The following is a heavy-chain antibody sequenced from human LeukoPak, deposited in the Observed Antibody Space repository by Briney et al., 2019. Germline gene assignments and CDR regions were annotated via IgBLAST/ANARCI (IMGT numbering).Heavy chain of an antibody. D-gene: IGHD2/OR15-2a*01. CDR3: AKSECGSDGCKLLNY. Sequence: GGSLRLSCAASGFTFSSYAMSWVRQAPGKGLEWVSAISGSGGSTYYADSVKGRFTISRDNSKNTLYLQMNSLRAEDTAVYYCAKSECGSDGCKLLNYWGQGTLVTASS. V-gene: IGHV3-23*01. J-gene: IGHJ4*02. CDR2: ISGSGGST. CDR1: GFTFSSYA.